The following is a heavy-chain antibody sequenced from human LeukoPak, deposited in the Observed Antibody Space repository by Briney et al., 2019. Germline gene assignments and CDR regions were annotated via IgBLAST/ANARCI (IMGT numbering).Heavy chain of an antibody. CDR1: GFTFSDYY. V-gene: IGHV3-11*06. CDR3: ARVGSRGFYFDY. J-gene: IGHJ4*02. Sequence: GGSLRLSCASSGFTFSDYYMSWIRQAPGKGLEWVSHISGSSTYTNYADSVKGRFTISRDNANNSLYLQMNSLTAEDTAVFYCARVGSRGFYFDYWGQGTLVSVSS. CDR2: ISGSSTYT. D-gene: IGHD1-26*01.